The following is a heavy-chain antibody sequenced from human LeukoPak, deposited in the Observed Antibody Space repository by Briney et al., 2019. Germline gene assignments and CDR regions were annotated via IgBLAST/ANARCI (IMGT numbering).Heavy chain of an antibody. CDR2: IYYSGST. D-gene: IGHD5-18*01. V-gene: IGHV4-39*07. J-gene: IGHJ4*02. Sequence: TSETLSLTCTVSGGSISSSSYYWGWIRQPPGKGLEWIGSIYYSGSTIYNPSLKSRVTISVDTSKNQFSLKLSSVTAADTAVYYCARVKGGRYSYGLDYWGQGTLVTVSS. CDR3: ARVKGGRYSYGLDY. CDR1: GGSISSSSYY.